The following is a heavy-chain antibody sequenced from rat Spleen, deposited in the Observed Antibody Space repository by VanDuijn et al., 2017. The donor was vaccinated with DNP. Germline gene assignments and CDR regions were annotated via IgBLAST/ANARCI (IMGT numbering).Heavy chain of an antibody. D-gene: IGHD1-11*01. V-gene: IGHV5-25*01. CDR1: EFTFSRSD. CDR3: VRWDYGMYGFDY. CDR2: ISPSGANI. J-gene: IGHJ2*01. Sequence: EVQLVESGGGLVQPERSLKISCVASEFTFSRSDVAWVRQAPTRGLEWVASISPSGANIYYRDSVKGRFTISRDDAKSTLYVQMDSLRSEDMATYYCVRWDYGMYGFDYWGQGVMVTVSS.